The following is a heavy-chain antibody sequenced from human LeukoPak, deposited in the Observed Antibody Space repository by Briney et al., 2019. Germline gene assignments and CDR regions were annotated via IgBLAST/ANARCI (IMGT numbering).Heavy chain of an antibody. Sequence: PSETLSLTCTVSGGSISSGGYYWSWIRQHPGKGLEWIGYIYYSGSTYYNPSLKSRATISVDTSKNQFSLKLSSVTAADTAVYYCARERKYYYDSSAMGAFDIWGQGTMVTVSS. V-gene: IGHV4-31*03. CDR3: ARERKYYYDSSAMGAFDI. J-gene: IGHJ3*02. CDR1: GGSISSGGYY. CDR2: IYYSGST. D-gene: IGHD3-22*01.